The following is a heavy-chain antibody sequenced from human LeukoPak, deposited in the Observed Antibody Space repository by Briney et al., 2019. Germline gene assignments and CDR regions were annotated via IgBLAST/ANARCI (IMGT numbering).Heavy chain of an antibody. CDR1: GGTFSSYA. CDR2: ISAYNGNT. CDR3: AREQQQLGAFDI. Sequence: ASVKVSCKASGGTFSSYAISWVRQAPGQGLGWMGWISAYNGNTNYAQKLQGRVTMTTDTSTSTAYMELRSLRSDDTAVYYCAREQQQLGAFDIWGQGTMVTVSS. J-gene: IGHJ3*02. V-gene: IGHV1-18*01. D-gene: IGHD6-13*01.